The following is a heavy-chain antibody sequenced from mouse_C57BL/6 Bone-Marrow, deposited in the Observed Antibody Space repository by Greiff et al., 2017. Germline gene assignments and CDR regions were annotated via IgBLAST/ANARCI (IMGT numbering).Heavy chain of an antibody. Sequence: VKVVESDAELVKPGASVKISCKVSGYTFTDHTIHWMKQRPEQGLEWIGYIYPRDGSTKYNEKFKGKATLTADKSSSTAYMQLNSLTSEDSAVYFCARSYYGSSYDFDYWGQGTTLTVSS. CDR3: ARSYYGSSYDFDY. CDR1: GYTFTDHT. V-gene: IGHV1-78*01. J-gene: IGHJ2*01. D-gene: IGHD1-1*01. CDR2: IYPRDGST.